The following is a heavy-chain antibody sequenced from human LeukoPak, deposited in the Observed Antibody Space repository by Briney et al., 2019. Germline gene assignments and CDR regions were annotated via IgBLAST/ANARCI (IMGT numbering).Heavy chain of an antibody. Sequence: PGGSLRLSCAASGFTFSSYSMNWVRQAPGKGLEWVSFISSSSSNIYYAASVRGRFIISRDTAKNSLYLQMTSLRADDTAVCYCTRARSSTRDHFYYYYMDVWGKGTTVTVSS. J-gene: IGHJ6*03. V-gene: IGHV3-21*01. CDR3: TRARSSTRDHFYYYYMDV. CDR2: ISSSSSNI. D-gene: IGHD3-10*01. CDR1: GFTFSSYS.